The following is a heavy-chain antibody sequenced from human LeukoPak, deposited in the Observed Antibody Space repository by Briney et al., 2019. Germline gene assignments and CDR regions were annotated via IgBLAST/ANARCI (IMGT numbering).Heavy chain of an antibody. CDR3: ARRGSMGYFDS. J-gene: IGHJ4*02. V-gene: IGHV5-51*01. CDR1: GYIYTSYW. CDR2: IYPGDSDT. D-gene: IGHD1-26*01. Sequence: GESLKISCNSSGYIYTSYWIGWVRQMPGKGLEWMGIIYPGDSDTRYSPSFQGQVTISADKSIGTAYLQWNSLKASDTAIYYCARRGSMGYFDSWGQGTQVTVSS.